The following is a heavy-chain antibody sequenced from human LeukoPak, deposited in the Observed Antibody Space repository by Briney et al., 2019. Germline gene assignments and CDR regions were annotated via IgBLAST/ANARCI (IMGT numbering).Heavy chain of an antibody. CDR1: GFTFSSYW. J-gene: IGHJ6*02. D-gene: IGHD4-17*01. Sequence: GGSLRLSCAASGFTFSSYWMSWVRQAPGKGLEWVANIKQDGSEKYYVDSVKGRFTISRDNAKNSLCLQMNSLRAEDTAVYYCARDLGDHYADYYYYGMDVWGQGTTVTVSS. V-gene: IGHV3-7*01. CDR2: IKQDGSEK. CDR3: ARDLGDHYADYYYYGMDV.